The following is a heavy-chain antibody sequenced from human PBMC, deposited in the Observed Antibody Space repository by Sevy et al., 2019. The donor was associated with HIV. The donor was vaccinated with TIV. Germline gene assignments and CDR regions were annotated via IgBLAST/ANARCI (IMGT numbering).Heavy chain of an antibody. CDR2: IHPNSGGT. CDR1: GYKFTDYY. V-gene: IGHV1-2*02. Sequence: ASVKVSCKASGYKFTDYYMHWVRQAPGQGLEWMGWIHPNSGGTDYAQSIQGRVTMTRDTSINTAYMELSRLRSDDTALYYCASLPNWRSEAFDIWGQGTMVTVSS. CDR3: ASLPNWRSEAFDI. D-gene: IGHD1-1*01. J-gene: IGHJ3*02.